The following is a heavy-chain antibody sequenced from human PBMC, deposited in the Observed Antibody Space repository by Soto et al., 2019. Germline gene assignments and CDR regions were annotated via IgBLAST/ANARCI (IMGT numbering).Heavy chain of an antibody. CDR1: GGTFSSYA. J-gene: IGHJ5*02. CDR3: ASSPDGYKYEGFLAWFDP. CDR2: IIPIFGTA. Sequence: QVQLVQSGAEVKKPGSSVKVSCKASGGTFSSYAISWVRQAPGQGLEWMGGIIPIFGTANYAQKFQGRVTITADESTSTAYMEMSSLGSEDRAVYYCASSPDGYKYEGFLAWFDPWGQGTLVTVSS. V-gene: IGHV1-69*01. D-gene: IGHD5-12*01.